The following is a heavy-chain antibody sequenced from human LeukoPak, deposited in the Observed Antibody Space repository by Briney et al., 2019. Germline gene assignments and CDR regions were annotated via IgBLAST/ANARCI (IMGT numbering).Heavy chain of an antibody. CDR1: GFTFSSYS. D-gene: IGHD5-24*01. V-gene: IGHV3-21*01. J-gene: IGHJ4*02. Sequence: GGSLRLSCAASGFTFSSYSMNWVRQAPGKGLEWVSSISSSSSYIYYADSVKGRFTISRDNAKNSLYLQMSSLRAEDTAVYFCARDVGYNRFDQWGQGTLVTVSS. CDR3: ARDVGYNRFDQ. CDR2: ISSSSSYI.